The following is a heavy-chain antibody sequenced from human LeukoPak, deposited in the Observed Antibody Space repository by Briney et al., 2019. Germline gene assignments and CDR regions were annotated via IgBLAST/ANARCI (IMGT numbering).Heavy chain of an antibody. J-gene: IGHJ3*02. CDR2: IYYSGST. V-gene: IGHV4-38-2*02. D-gene: IGHD2-2*01. Sequence: SETLSLTCTVSGYSISSGYYWSWIRQPPGKGPEWIGYIYYSGSTNYNPSLKSRVTISVDTSKNQFSLKLSSVTAADTAVYYCARDVATSWDGAFDIWGQGTMVTVSS. CDR1: GYSISSGYY. CDR3: ARDVATSWDGAFDI.